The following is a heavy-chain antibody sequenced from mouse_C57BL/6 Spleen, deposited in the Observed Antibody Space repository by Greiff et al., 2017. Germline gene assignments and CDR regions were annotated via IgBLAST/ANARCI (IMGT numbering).Heavy chain of an antibody. CDR2: ISDGGSYT. Sequence: EVKLVESGGGLVKPGGSLKLSCAASGFTFSSYAMSWVRQTPEKRLEWVATISDGGSYTYYPDNVKGRFTISRDNAKNNLYLQMSHLKSEDTAMYYCARSTVVGDYYAMDYWGQGTSVTVSS. V-gene: IGHV5-4*03. CDR1: GFTFSSYA. D-gene: IGHD1-1*01. CDR3: ARSTVVGDYYAMDY. J-gene: IGHJ4*01.